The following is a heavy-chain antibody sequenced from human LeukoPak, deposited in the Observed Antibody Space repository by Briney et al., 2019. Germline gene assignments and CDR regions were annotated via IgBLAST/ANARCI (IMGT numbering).Heavy chain of an antibody. Sequence: TSETLSLTCTVSGGSISSGSYYWSWIRQPAGKGLEWIGRIYTSGSTNYNPSLKSRVTISVDTSKNQFSLKLSSVTAADTAVYYCAILNFGVVIIRDYWGQGTLVTVSS. CDR2: IYTSGST. D-gene: IGHD3-3*01. CDR3: AILNFGVVIIRDY. CDR1: GGSISSGSYY. V-gene: IGHV4-61*02. J-gene: IGHJ4*02.